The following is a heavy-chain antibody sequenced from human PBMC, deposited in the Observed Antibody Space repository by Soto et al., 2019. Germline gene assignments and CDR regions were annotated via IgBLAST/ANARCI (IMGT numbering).Heavy chain of an antibody. D-gene: IGHD1-26*01. CDR1: GYTLTELS. CDR2: FDPEDGET. J-gene: IGHJ6*02. V-gene: IGHV1-24*01. Sequence: ASVKVSCKVSGYTLTELSMHWVRQAPGKGLEWMGGFDPEDGETIYAQKFQGRVTMTEDTSTDTAYMELSSLRSEDTAVYYCARDRAVLYSGSHNQTFYYYSGMDVWGQGTTVTVSS. CDR3: ARDRAVLYSGSHNQTFYYYSGMDV.